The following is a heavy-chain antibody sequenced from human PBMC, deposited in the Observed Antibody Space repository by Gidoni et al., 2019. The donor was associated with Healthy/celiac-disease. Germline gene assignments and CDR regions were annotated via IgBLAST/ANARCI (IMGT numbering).Heavy chain of an antibody. Sequence: EVQLVQSGAEVKEPGESLKISCKGSGYSFTSYSIVWVRQMPGKGLEWMGIIYPGDSNTRYNPSVEGQVTISADKSISIAYLQWSSLRASDTAMYYCARPLRNNNYDSSGYSLGSWGQGTLVTVSS. J-gene: IGHJ5*01. V-gene: IGHV5-51*01. CDR3: ARPLRNNNYDSSGYSLGS. D-gene: IGHD3-22*01. CDR1: GYSFTSYS. CDR2: IYPGDSNT.